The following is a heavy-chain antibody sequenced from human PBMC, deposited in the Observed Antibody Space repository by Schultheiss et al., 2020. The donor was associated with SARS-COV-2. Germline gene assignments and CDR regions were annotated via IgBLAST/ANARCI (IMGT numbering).Heavy chain of an antibody. D-gene: IGHD6-19*01. J-gene: IGHJ6*02. CDR1: GFTFSSYA. Sequence: GSLRLSCAASGFTFSSYAMHWVRQAPGKGLEWVAVISYDGSNKYYADSVKGRFTISRDNSKNTLYLQMNSLRAEDTAVYYCARDPVSYSSGWFYYYYYGMDVWGQGTTVTVSS. CDR3: ARDPVSYSSGWFYYYYYGMDV. V-gene: IGHV3-30-3*01. CDR2: ISYDGSNK.